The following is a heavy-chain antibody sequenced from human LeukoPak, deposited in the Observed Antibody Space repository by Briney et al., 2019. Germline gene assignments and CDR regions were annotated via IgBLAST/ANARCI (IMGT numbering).Heavy chain of an antibody. Sequence: GGPLRLSCATSGFSVRTNYMSWVRQAPGKGLEWVSVIYSSGSTYYPDSVKGRLTITRDDSRNTLDLQMNSLRAEDTAVYYCARITSKVSLGGGWYFDYWGQGTVVTVSS. CDR3: ARITSKVSLGGGWYFDY. V-gene: IGHV3-66*01. D-gene: IGHD6-19*01. J-gene: IGHJ4*02. CDR1: GFSVRTNY. CDR2: IYSSGST.